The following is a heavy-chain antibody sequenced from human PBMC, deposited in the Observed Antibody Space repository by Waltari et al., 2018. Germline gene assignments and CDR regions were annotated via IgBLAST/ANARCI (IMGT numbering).Heavy chain of an antibody. D-gene: IGHD2-2*02. Sequence: EVQLLESGGGLVQPGGSLRPPCAASGFTFSSYAMSWVRQAPGRGLEGVSVGSGSGGSTYYADSMKGRFTISRDNSKNTLYLLVNSMRAEDTAVYYCARYCSSSSCYIRYGMDVWGQGTTVTVSS. V-gene: IGHV3-23*01. CDR1: GFTFSSYA. CDR2: GSGSGGST. CDR3: ARYCSSSSCYIRYGMDV. J-gene: IGHJ6*02.